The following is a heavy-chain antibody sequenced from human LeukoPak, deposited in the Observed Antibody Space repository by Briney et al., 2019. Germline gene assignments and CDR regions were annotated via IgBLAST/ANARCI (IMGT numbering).Heavy chain of an antibody. CDR1: GFTFSSYW. V-gene: IGHV3-74*01. J-gene: IGHJ4*02. CDR3: AREGNYYDSSGYFDY. CDR2: INSDGSST. D-gene: IGHD3-22*01. Sequence: PGGSLRLSCAASGFTFSSYWMHWVRQAPGKGLMWVSRINSDGSSTSYADSVKGRFTISRDNAKNTLYLQMNSLRAGDTAVYYCAREGNYYDSSGYFDYWGQGTLVTVSS.